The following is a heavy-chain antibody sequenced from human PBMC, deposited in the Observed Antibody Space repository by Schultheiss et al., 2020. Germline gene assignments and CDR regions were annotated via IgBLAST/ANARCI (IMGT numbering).Heavy chain of an antibody. CDR1: EFTFSSYS. CDR3: AKGVLWFGELLGY. Sequence: GGSLRLSCAASEFTFSSYSMNWVRQAPGKGLEWVSAISGSGGSTYYADSVKGRFTISRDNSKNTLYLQMNSLRAEDTAVYYCAKGVLWFGELLGYWGQGTLVTVSS. J-gene: IGHJ4*02. D-gene: IGHD3-10*01. V-gene: IGHV3-23*01. CDR2: ISGSGGST.